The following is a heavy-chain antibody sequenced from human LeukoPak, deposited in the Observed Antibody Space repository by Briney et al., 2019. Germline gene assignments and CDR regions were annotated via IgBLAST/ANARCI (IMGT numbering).Heavy chain of an antibody. D-gene: IGHD6-19*01. CDR3: ARGQWLEYDAFDI. Sequence: SETLSLTCTVSGGSISSYYWSWIRQPPGKGLEWIGYIYYSGSTNYNPSLKSRVTISVDTSKNQFSLNLSSVTAADTAVYYCARGQWLEYDAFDIWGQGTMVTVSS. CDR1: GGSISSYY. CDR2: IYYSGST. V-gene: IGHV4-59*01. J-gene: IGHJ3*02.